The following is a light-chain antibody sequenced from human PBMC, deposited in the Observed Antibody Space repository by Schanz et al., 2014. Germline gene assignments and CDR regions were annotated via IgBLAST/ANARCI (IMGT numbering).Light chain of an antibody. V-gene: IGLV1-44*01. Sequence: QSVLTQPPSASGTPGQRVTISCSGSSSNIGSDSGNWYQQLPGTAPKLLIYSNNQRPSGVPDRFSGSKSGTSASLAISGLQSEDEADYYCQSYDSSLSGFFWVFGGGTKLTVL. CDR1: SSNIGSDS. CDR2: SNN. J-gene: IGLJ3*02. CDR3: QSYDSSLSGFFWV.